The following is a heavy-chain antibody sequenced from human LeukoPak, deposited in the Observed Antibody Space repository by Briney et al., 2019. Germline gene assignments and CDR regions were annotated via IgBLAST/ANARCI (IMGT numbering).Heavy chain of an antibody. CDR3: ARDPSGLVPLLYFDY. V-gene: IGHV3-11*01. CDR2: ISSSGSTI. Sequence: GGSLRLSCAASGFTFSDYYMSWIRQAPGKGLEWVSYISSSGSTIYYADSVEGRFTISRDNAKDSLYLQMNSLRAEDTAVYYCARDPSGLVPLLYFDYWGQGTLVTVSS. J-gene: IGHJ4*02. D-gene: IGHD3-10*01. CDR1: GFTFSDYY.